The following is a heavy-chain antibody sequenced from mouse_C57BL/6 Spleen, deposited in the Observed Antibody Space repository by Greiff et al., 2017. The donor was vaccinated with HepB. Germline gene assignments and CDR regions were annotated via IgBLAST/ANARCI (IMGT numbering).Heavy chain of an antibody. CDR3: TRIYYDYDSQVPYAMDY. J-gene: IGHJ4*01. D-gene: IGHD2-4*01. CDR2: ISSGGDYI. V-gene: IGHV5-9-1*02. Sequence: EVMLVESGEGLVKPGGSLKLSCAASGFTFSSYAMSWVRQTPEKRLEWVAYISSGGDYIYYADTVKGRFTISRDNARKTLYLQMSSLKSEDTAMYYCTRIYYDYDSQVPYAMDYWGQGTSVTVSS. CDR1: GFTFSSYA.